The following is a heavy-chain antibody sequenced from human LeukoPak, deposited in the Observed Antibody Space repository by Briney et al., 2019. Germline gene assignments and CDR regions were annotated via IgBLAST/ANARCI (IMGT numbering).Heavy chain of an antibody. CDR1: GFSFSNYG. CDR3: ARGSGMDV. CDR2: ISYDGSNK. V-gene: IGHV3-30*19. Sequence: GGSLRLSCAASGFSFSNYGMHWVRQAPGKGLEWVAVISYDGSNKYYADSVKGRFTISRDNSKNTLYLQMNSLRAEDTAVYYCARGSGMDVWGQGTTVTVSS. J-gene: IGHJ6*02.